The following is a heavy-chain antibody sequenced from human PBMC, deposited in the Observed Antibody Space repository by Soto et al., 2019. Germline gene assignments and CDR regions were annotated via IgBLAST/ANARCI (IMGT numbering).Heavy chain of an antibody. D-gene: IGHD4-17*01. CDR3: VRGLSPTVLDY. V-gene: IGHV3-72*01. J-gene: IGHJ4*02. CDR1: GFTLSDHY. CDR2: TRNKANSYTT. Sequence: EVPLVESGGGLVQPGGSLRLSCAASGFTLSDHYMDWVRQAPGKGLEWVGRTRNKANSYTTEYAASVKGRFTISRCDSKNSMYLQMDGLKTDDMAVFYCVRGLSPTVLDYSGQGGLIIVCS.